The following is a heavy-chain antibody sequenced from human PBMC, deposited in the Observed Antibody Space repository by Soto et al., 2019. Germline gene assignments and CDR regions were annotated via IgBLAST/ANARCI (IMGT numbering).Heavy chain of an antibody. V-gene: IGHV1-69*06. CDR2: IIPIFGTT. CDR3: ARDRVTLFGVVPLSGAENWCDP. J-gene: IGHJ5*02. D-gene: IGHD3-3*01. CDR1: GGTFSSYA. Sequence: QVQLVQSGAEVKKPGSSVKVSCKASGGTFSSYAISWVRQAPGQGLEWMGGIIPIFGTTNYAQKFQGRVTITADKSTSRAYMELSSLRSEDTAVYYYARDRVTLFGVVPLSGAENWCDPWGHGTLVTVSS.